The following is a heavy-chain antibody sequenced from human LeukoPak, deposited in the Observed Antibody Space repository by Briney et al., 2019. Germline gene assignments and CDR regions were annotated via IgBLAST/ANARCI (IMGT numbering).Heavy chain of an antibody. CDR3: AKGSGEKQWLGNYFDY. CDR2: ISAGGGSI. J-gene: IGHJ4*02. D-gene: IGHD6-19*01. V-gene: IGHV3-23*01. CDR1: EFTFSSHA. Sequence: PGGSLRLSCAASEFTFSSHAMSWVRQAPGKGLEWVSAISAGGGSIYYADSVKGRFTISRDNYKSTLYLLMNSLRAEDTAVYYCAKGSGEKQWLGNYFDYWGQGTLVTVSS.